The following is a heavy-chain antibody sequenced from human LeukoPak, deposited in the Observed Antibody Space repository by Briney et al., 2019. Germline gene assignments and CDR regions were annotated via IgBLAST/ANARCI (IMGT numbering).Heavy chain of an antibody. CDR1: GYTFTSYY. Sequence: ASVKVSCKASGYTFTSYYMHWVRQAPGQGLEWMGIINPSGGSTSYAQKFQGRVTMTRDVSTSTVYMELSSLRSEDTAVYYCAREKYSSGWEYYYYYYMDVWGKGTTVTVSS. CDR2: INPSGGST. J-gene: IGHJ6*03. D-gene: IGHD6-19*01. V-gene: IGHV1-46*01. CDR3: AREKYSSGWEYYYYYYMDV.